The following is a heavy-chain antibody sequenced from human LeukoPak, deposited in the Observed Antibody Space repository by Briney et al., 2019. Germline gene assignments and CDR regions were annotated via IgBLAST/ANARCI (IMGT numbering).Heavy chain of an antibody. CDR1: GVSISSYF. CDR3: ARLSGRDYYFDY. Sequence: SETLSLTCTVSGVSISSYFWSWIRQPAGKGLEWIGRMFTPGTINYNPSLKSRVTISLDTSKNQFSLKLSSVTAADTAVYYCARLSGRDYYFDYWGQGTLVTVSS. J-gene: IGHJ4*02. D-gene: IGHD3-10*01. CDR2: MFTPGTI. V-gene: IGHV4-4*07.